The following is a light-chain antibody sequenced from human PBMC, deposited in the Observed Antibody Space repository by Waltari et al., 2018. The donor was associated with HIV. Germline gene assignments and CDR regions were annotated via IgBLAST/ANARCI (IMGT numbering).Light chain of an antibody. Sequence: SVLPQPPSASGTPGPRVPTPSSGTSSHHGRNTGTWYQPRPGTAPKLLIYSKNQRPSGVPDRFSGSKSGTSASLAISGLQSEDEADYYCAAWDDSLNGYVFGTGTKVTVL. V-gene: IGLV1-44*01. CDR3: AAWDDSLNGYV. CDR2: SKN. CDR1: SSHHGRNT. J-gene: IGLJ1*01.